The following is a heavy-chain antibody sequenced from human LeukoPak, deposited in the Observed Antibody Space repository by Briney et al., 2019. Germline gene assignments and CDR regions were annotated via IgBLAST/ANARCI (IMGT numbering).Heavy chain of an antibody. CDR3: AKDLRPDAFDI. CDR1: GFTFSSYG. CDR2: ISYDGSNK. J-gene: IGHJ3*02. V-gene: IGHV3-30*18. Sequence: GRSLRLSCAASGFTFSSYGMHWVRQAPGKGLEWVAVISYDGSNKYYADSVKGRFTVSRDNSKNTLYLQMNSLRAEDTAVYYCAKDLRPDAFDIWGQGTMVTVFS.